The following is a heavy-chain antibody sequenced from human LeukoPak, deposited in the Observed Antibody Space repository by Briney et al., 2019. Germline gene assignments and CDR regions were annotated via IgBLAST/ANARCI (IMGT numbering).Heavy chain of an antibody. D-gene: IGHD6-13*01. Sequence: GGSLRLSCAGSGFPFSSYTINWVRQGPGKGMEWASTISHSGATYYADSVKGRFTISKDNSKNTVFLQMNSLRAEDTALYFCARRSHASPAGYSPFFDSWGQGTLVTVSS. CDR2: ISHSGAT. J-gene: IGHJ4*02. CDR3: ARRSHASPAGYSPFFDS. V-gene: IGHV3-23*01. CDR1: GFPFSSYT.